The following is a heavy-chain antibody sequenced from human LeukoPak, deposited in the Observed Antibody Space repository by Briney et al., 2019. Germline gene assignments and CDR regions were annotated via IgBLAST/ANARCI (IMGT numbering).Heavy chain of an antibody. Sequence: ASVKVSCKASGYTFTSYGISWVRQAPGQGLEWMGWISAYNGNTNYAQKLQGRVTMTTDTSTSTAYMELRSLRSDDTAVYYCARDWGYYDSSGYRRPHDAFDIWGQGTMVTVSS. CDR3: ARDWGYYDSSGYRRPHDAFDI. CDR1: GYTFTSYG. J-gene: IGHJ3*02. CDR2: ISAYNGNT. D-gene: IGHD3-22*01. V-gene: IGHV1-18*01.